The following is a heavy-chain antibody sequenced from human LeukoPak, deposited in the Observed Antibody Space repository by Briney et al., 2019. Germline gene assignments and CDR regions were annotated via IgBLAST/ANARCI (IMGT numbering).Heavy chain of an antibody. Sequence: PSQTLSLTCTVSCGSISSVVYYWSSIRQHPGEGLEWIGYIYYSGSTYYNPSLKSRVTMSLDTSKNQFSLKLTSVPAADTAVYYCARDNDFFDYWGQGTLVSVSS. V-gene: IGHV4-31*03. CDR3: ARDNDFFDY. CDR1: CGSISSVVYY. CDR2: IYYSGST. J-gene: IGHJ4*02.